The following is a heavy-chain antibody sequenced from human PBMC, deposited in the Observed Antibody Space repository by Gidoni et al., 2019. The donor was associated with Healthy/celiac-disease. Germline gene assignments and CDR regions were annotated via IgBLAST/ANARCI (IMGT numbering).Heavy chain of an antibody. CDR1: GGTFSSYA. D-gene: IGHD2-2*02. Sequence: QVQLVQSGAEVKTPGSSVKVSCKASGGTFSSYAISWVRQAPGPGLGWMGGIIPIFGTANYAQKFQGRVTMTADESTSTAYMELGSLGSEDTAVYYCARAPAIPRYYYYYYMDVWGKGTTVTVSS. CDR3: ARAPAIPRYYYYYYMDV. CDR2: IIPIFGTA. J-gene: IGHJ6*03. V-gene: IGHV1-69*01.